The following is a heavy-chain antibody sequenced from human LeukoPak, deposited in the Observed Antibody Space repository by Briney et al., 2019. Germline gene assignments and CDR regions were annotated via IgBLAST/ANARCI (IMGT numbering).Heavy chain of an antibody. CDR3: VRQQTPHGNFDY. V-gene: IGHV3-23*01. J-gene: IGHJ4*02. CDR2: ISGSVAST. CDR1: GFTFSNYA. Sequence: GGSLRLSCAASGFTFSNYAMNWVRQAPGKGLEWVPTISGSVASTSYADSVKGRFTISRDNSKNTLYLQMSSLRAEDTAVYYCVRQQTPHGNFDYWGQGTLVTVSS. D-gene: IGHD1-1*01.